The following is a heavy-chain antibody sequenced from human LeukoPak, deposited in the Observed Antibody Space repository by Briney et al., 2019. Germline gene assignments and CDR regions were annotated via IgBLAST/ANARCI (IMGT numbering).Heavy chain of an antibody. CDR2: IKEDGSET. V-gene: IGHV3-7*01. Sequence: GGALRLSCAASGFTFSSYWMSGVRQAPGKGLEWVANIKEDGSETYYLDSVKGRFTISRDNAKNSLYLQMSGLRAEDTAVYYCARVDGSSSCPDYWGQGILVTVSS. CDR3: ARVDGSSSCPDY. CDR1: GFTFSSYW. D-gene: IGHD6-13*01. J-gene: IGHJ4*02.